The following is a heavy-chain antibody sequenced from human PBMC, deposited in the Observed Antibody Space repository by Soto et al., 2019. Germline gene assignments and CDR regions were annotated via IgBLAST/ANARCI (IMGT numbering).Heavy chain of an antibody. CDR1: GFTFNGAW. D-gene: IGHD3-16*01. J-gene: IGHJ4*02. CDR3: SADLPDWGAYAFDY. Sequence: EVQLVESGGGLVEPGGSLRLSCAASGFTFNGAWMNWVRQAPGKGLEWVGRVKSKIDGGTIDYAAPVKGRFTISRDDSRSTVSLQMNSLRTEDSAMYYCSADLPDWGAYAFDYWGQGTLVTVSS. V-gene: IGHV3-15*07. CDR2: VKSKIDGGTI.